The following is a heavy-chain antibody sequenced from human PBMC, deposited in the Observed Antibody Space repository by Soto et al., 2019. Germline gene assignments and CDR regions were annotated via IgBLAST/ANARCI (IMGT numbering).Heavy chain of an antibody. CDR3: ARGMPYCSSTSCYEYYFDF. J-gene: IGHJ4*02. Sequence: EVQLVESGGGLVQPGGSLRLSCAASGFTFSDYSVNWVRQAPGKGLEWLSYISSSSSAIYYADSVKGRFTISRDNAKNSLYTGRKRLRAEDTAVYYCARGMPYCSSTSCYEYYFDFWGQGTLVTVSS. D-gene: IGHD2-2*01. CDR1: GFTFSDYS. CDR2: ISSSSSAI. V-gene: IGHV3-48*01.